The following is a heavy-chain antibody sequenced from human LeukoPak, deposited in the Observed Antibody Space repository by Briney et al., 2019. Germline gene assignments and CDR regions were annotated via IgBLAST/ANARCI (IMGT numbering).Heavy chain of an antibody. D-gene: IGHD6-19*01. J-gene: IGHJ3*02. CDR3: ARGSSGWYRDAFDI. CDR1: GFTVSSNY. Sequence: GGSLRLSCAASGFTVSSNYMSWVRQAPGKGLEWVSVIYSGGSTYYADSVKGRFTISRDNSKNTLYLQMNSLRAEDTAVYYCARGSSGWYRDAFDIWGQGTMVTVSS. CDR2: IYSGGST. V-gene: IGHV3-66*01.